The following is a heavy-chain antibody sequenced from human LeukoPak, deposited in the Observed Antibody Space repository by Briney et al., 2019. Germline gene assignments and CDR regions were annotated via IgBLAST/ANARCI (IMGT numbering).Heavy chain of an antibody. CDR1: GGSISSSSYY. D-gene: IGHD5-24*01. CDR2: IYYSGST. V-gene: IGHV4-39*07. Sequence: SETLSLTCTVSGGSISSSSYYWGWIRQPPGKGLEWIGSIYYSGSTNYRPSLKSRVTISIDTSKNQFSLKLKSMTAADTAVYYCARGEGARDGYNYEGPFYFDYWGQGTLVTVSS. CDR3: ARGEGARDGYNYEGPFYFDY. J-gene: IGHJ4*02.